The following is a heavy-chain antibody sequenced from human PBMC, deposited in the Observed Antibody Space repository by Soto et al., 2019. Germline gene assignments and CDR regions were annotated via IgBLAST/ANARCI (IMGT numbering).Heavy chain of an antibody. Sequence: GGSLRLSCAASGFTFSSYAMHWVRQAPGKGLENVSAISSNGGSTYYANSVKGRFTISRDNSKNTLYLQMGSLRAEDMAVYYCARLYYYGSGYPYYYYMDVWGKGTTVTVSS. CDR3: ARLYYYGSGYPYYYYMDV. CDR2: ISSNGGST. J-gene: IGHJ6*03. CDR1: GFTFSSYA. V-gene: IGHV3-64*01. D-gene: IGHD3-10*01.